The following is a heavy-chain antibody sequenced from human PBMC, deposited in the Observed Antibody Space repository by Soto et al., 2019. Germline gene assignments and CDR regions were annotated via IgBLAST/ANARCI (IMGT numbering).Heavy chain of an antibody. D-gene: IGHD3-9*01. V-gene: IGHV3-23*01. CDR1: GFTFNSYA. J-gene: IGHJ4*02. Sequence: GGSLRLSCAASGFTFNSYAMNWVRQAPGKGLEWVSSISGGGGGTYYADSVKGRLTISRDNSKNTLYLQMNSLRAEDTALYYCAKGPHYDILTAYHAFDYWGPGTLVTVSS. CDR2: ISGGGGGT. CDR3: AKGPHYDILTAYHAFDY.